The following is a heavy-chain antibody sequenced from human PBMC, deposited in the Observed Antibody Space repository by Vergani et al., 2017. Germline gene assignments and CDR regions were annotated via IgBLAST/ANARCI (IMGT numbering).Heavy chain of an antibody. D-gene: IGHD6-13*01. J-gene: IGHJ4*02. CDR1: GFTFSSYW. Sequence: VQLVESGGGLVQPGGSLRLSCAASGFTFSSYWMSWVRQAPGKGLEWVAIIKQDGSEKYYVDSVKGRFTISRDNAKNSLYLQMNSLRAEDTAVYYCARERIAAAVDYWGQGTLVTVSS. V-gene: IGHV3-7*01. CDR3: ARERIAAAVDY. CDR2: IKQDGSEK.